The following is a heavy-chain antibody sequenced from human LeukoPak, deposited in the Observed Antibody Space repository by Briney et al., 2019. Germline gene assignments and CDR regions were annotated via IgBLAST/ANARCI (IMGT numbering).Heavy chain of an antibody. CDR1: GFTFSSYS. D-gene: IGHD3-22*01. Sequence: GGSLRLSCAASGFTFSSYSMNWVRQAPGKGLEWVSSISSSSSYIYYADSVKGRFTISRDNAKNSLYLQMNSLRAEDTAVCYCARVSNYYDSSGFDYWGQGTLVTVSS. CDR3: ARVSNYYDSSGFDY. J-gene: IGHJ4*02. V-gene: IGHV3-21*01. CDR2: ISSSSSYI.